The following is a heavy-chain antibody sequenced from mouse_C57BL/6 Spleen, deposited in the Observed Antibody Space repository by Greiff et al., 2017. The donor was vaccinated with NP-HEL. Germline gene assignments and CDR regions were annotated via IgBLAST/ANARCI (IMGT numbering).Heavy chain of an antibody. V-gene: IGHV5-17*01. CDR2: ISSGSSTI. CDR1: GFTFSDYG. J-gene: IGHJ3*01. D-gene: IGHD1-1*01. Sequence: EVKLVESGGGLVKPGGSLKLSCAASGFTFSDYGMHWVRQAPEKGLEWVAYISSGSSTIYYADTVKGRFTISRDNAKNTLFLQMTSLRSEDTAMYYCARNDYGSSYEFAYWGQGTLVTVSA. CDR3: ARNDYGSSYEFAY.